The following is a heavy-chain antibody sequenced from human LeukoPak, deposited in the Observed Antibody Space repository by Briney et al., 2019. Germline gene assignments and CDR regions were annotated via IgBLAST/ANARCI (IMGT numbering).Heavy chain of an antibody. CDR2: ISAYNGNT. D-gene: IGHD3-16*01. CDR1: GYTFTSYG. Sequence: GASVKVSCKASGYTFTSYGISWVRQAPGQGLEWMGWISAYNGNTNYAQKLQGRVTMATDTSTSTAYMELRSLRSDDTAVYYCARDGAALYYYYYYMDVWGKGTMVTISS. V-gene: IGHV1-18*01. J-gene: IGHJ6*03. CDR3: ARDGAALYYYYYYMDV.